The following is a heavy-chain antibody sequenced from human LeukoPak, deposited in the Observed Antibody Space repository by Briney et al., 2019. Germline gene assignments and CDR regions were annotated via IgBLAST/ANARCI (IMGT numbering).Heavy chain of an antibody. CDR3: ASEMYNSGWYFNY. CDR1: GFTFSSYA. J-gene: IGHJ4*02. CDR2: ISYDGSNK. Sequence: GRSLRLSCAASGFTFSSYAMHWVRQAPGKGLEWVAVISYDGSNKYYADSVKGRFTISRDNSKNTLYLQMNSLRVEDTAVYYCASEMYNSGWYFNYWGQGTLVTVSS. V-gene: IGHV3-30*04. D-gene: IGHD6-19*01.